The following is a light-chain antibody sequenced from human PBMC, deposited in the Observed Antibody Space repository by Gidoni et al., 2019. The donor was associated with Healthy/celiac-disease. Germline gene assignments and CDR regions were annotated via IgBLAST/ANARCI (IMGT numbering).Light chain of an antibody. Sequence: EVVMTQSPATLSVSPVERATLSCRASQSVSSNLAWYQQKPGPAPRLLIYDASTRATGIPARFSGSGSGTEFTLTISSLQSEDFAVYYCQQYNNWPALTFGGXTKVEIK. CDR1: QSVSSN. J-gene: IGKJ4*01. CDR2: DAS. V-gene: IGKV3-15*01. CDR3: QQYNNWPALT.